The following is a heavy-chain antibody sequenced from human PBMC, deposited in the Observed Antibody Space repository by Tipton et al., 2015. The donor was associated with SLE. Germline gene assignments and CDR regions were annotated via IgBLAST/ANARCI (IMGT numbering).Heavy chain of an antibody. J-gene: IGHJ1*01. D-gene: IGHD3-16*01. Sequence: TLSLTCTVSGYSISSGYYWGWIRQPPGKGLERIGHVYPSGDTNYNPSLKSRVTISVDTSKNQFSLKLSSVTAADTAVYYCARSLYKQPTFEFFHHWGQGTLVTVSS. CDR2: VYPSGDT. CDR3: ARSLYKQPTFEFFHH. CDR1: GYSISSGYY. V-gene: IGHV4-38-2*02.